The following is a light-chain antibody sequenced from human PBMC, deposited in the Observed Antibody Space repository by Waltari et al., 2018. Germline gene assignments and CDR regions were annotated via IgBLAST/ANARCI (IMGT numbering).Light chain of an antibody. J-gene: IGKJ2*01. CDR2: AAS. CDR3: QQYYSYPYT. CDR1: QGIISY. Sequence: AIRMTQSPSSLPASTGDRVTIPCRASQGIISYLAWYQQKPGKAPKLLIYAASTLQSGVPSRFSGSGSGTDFTLTISCLQSEDFATYYCQQYYSYPYTFGQGTKLEIK. V-gene: IGKV1-8*01.